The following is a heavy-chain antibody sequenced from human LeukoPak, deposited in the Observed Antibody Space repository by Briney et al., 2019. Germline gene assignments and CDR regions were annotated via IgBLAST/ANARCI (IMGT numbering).Heavy chain of an antibody. V-gene: IGHV1-69*05. CDR2: IIPIFGTA. Sequence: SVKVSCKASGGTFSSHAISWVRQAPGQGLEWMGRIIPIFGTANYAQKFQGRVTITTDESTSTAYMELSSLRSEDTAVYYCARTPLTCSGGSCWFDPWGQGTLVTVSS. CDR3: ARTPLTCSGGSCWFDP. J-gene: IGHJ5*02. CDR1: GGTFSSHA. D-gene: IGHD2-15*01.